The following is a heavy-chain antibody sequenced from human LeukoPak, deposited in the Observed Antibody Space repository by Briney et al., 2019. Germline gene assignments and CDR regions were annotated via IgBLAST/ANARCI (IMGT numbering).Heavy chain of an antibody. CDR1: GFTFSGSA. CDR2: IRSKANSYAT. Sequence: PGGSLRLSCAASGFTFSGSAMHWVRQASGKGLEWVGRIRSKANSYATAYAASVKCRFTVSRDDSKNTAYLQMSSLKTEDTAVYYCSSSLWFGELLKAFDRGGRGTLVTVS. D-gene: IGHD3-10*01. CDR3: SSSLWFGELLKAFDR. V-gene: IGHV3-73*01. J-gene: IGHJ2*01.